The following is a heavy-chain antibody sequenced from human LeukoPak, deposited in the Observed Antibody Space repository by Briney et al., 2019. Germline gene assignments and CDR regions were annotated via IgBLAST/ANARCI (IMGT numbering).Heavy chain of an antibody. CDR2: INTNTGNP. CDR1: GYTFTNYA. J-gene: IGHJ4*02. D-gene: IGHD5-18*01. Sequence: ASVKVSCKASGYTFTNYAMNWARQAPGQGLEWMGWINTNTGNPTYAQGFTGRFVFSLDTSVSTAYLQISSLKAEDTAVYYCARVDSYGYFLDYWAREPWSPSPQ. V-gene: IGHV7-4-1*02. CDR3: ARVDSYGYFLDY.